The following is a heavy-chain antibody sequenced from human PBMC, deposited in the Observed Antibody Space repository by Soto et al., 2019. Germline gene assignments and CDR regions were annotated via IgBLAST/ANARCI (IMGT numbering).Heavy chain of an antibody. CDR1: GYAFTTYG. D-gene: IGHD1-1*01. CDR2: ISAHNGNT. Sequence: QVHLVQSGAEVKKPGASVKVSCKGSGYAFTTYGITWGRQAPGQGLEWMGWISAHNGNTNYAQKLQGRVTVTRDTSTSPAYMELRSLRSDDTAVYYCARGRYGDYWGQAALVTVSS. V-gene: IGHV1-18*01. CDR3: ARGRYGDY. J-gene: IGHJ4*02.